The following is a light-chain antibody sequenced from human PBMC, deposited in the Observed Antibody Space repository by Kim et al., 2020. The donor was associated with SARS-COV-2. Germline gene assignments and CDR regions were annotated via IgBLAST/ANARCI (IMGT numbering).Light chain of an antibody. V-gene: IGKV4-1*01. CDR3: QQYHSGPRT. Sequence: ATINCKSSQSVLYNVNNMNYLAWFQQKPGQPPKLLIYWASIRESGVPERFSGSGSGTDFTLTISSLQAEDVAVYYCQQYHSGPRTFGQGTKVEIK. J-gene: IGKJ1*01. CDR1: QSVLYNVNNMNY. CDR2: WAS.